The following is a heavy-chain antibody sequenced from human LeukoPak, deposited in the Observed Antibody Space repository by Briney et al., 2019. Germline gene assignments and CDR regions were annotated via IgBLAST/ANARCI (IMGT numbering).Heavy chain of an antibody. D-gene: IGHD6-19*01. J-gene: IGHJ4*02. CDR2: ISYDGSNK. CDR1: GFTFSSYG. V-gene: IGHV3-30*18. CDR3: AKDPHLYSSGWDYCFGY. Sequence: GGSLRLSCAASGFTFSSYGMHWVRQAPGKGLEWVAVISYDGSNKYYADSVKGRFTISRDNSKNTLYLQMNSLRAEDTAVYYCAKDPHLYSSGWDYCFGYWGQGTLVTVSS.